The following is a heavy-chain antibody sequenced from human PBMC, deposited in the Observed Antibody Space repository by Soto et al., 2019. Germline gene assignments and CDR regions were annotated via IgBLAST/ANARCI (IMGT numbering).Heavy chain of an antibody. CDR3: ARDLAGGIPDY. Sequence: SETLSLTCAVSGGSISSGGYSWSWIRQPPGKGLEWIGYIYHSGSTYYNPSLKSRVTISVDRSKNQFSLKLSSVTAADTAVYYCARDLAGGIPDYWGQGTRVTVSS. J-gene: IGHJ4*02. V-gene: IGHV4-30-2*01. D-gene: IGHD6-13*01. CDR1: GGSISSGGYS. CDR2: IYHSGST.